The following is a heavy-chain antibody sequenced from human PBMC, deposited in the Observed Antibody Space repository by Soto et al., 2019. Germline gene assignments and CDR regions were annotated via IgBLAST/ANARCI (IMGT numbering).Heavy chain of an antibody. V-gene: IGHV3-23*01. J-gene: IGHJ4*02. CDR1: GFTFSSNG. CDR2: ISGSGRNT. D-gene: IGHD2-8*01. CDR3: AKNGLSNSPSAIDS. Sequence: GGSLRLSCATSGFTFSSNGMSWVRQAPGKGLDWVSGISGSGRNTYYADSVKGRFTISRDNSKNTLFLQMNSLRAEDTAVYYCAKNGLSNSPSAIDSWGQGTLVTVSS.